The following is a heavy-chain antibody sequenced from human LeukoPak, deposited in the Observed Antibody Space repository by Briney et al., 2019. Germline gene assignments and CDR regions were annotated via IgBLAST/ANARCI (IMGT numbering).Heavy chain of an antibody. CDR2: IYYSGST. CDR1: GGSISSYY. Sequence: SEPLSLTCTVSGGSISSYYWSWIRPPPGKGLAWIGYIYYSGSTNYNPSLKSRVTISVDTSKNQFSLKLSSVTAADTAVYYCARRRYFDYWGQGTLVTVSS. CDR3: ARRRYFDY. J-gene: IGHJ4*02. V-gene: IGHV4-59*08.